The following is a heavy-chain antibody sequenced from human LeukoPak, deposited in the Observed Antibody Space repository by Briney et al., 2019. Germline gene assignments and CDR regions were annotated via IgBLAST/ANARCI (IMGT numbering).Heavy chain of an antibody. V-gene: IGHV4-61*02. D-gene: IGHD3-10*01. CDR3: ARGLWFGDENPPYFDY. CDR1: GGSISSGSYY. CDR2: IYTSEST. J-gene: IGHJ4*02. Sequence: SQTLSLTCTVSGGSISSGSYYWSWIRQPAGKGLEWIGRIYTSESTNYNPSLKSRVTISVDTSRNQFSLKLSSVTAADTAVYYCARGLWFGDENPPYFDYWGQGILVTVSS.